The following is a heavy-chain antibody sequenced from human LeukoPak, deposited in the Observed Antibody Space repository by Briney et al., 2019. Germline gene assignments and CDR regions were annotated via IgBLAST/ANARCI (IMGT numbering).Heavy chain of an antibody. V-gene: IGHV3-23*01. D-gene: IGHD6-13*01. J-gene: IGHJ1*01. CDR3: AKEIAAGAYFQH. CDR2: ISGSGGST. Sequence: GGSLRFSCAASRFIFSSYAMGWVRQAPPKGLPCVSAISGSGGSTYYADSVKGRFTISRDNSKNTLYLQMNSLRAEDTAVYYCAKEIAAGAYFQHWGQGTLVTVSS. CDR1: RFIFSSYA.